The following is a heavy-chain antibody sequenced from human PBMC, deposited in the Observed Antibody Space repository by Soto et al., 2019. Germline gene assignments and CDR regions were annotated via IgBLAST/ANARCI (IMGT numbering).Heavy chain of an antibody. CDR3: ARDLTAHMVPKGSMDV. J-gene: IGHJ6*02. Sequence: PGGSLRLSCAASGFTFSSYAMHWVRQAPGKGLEWVAVISYDGSNKYYADSVKGRFTISRDNSKNTLYLQMNSLGAEDTAVYYCARDLTAHMVPKGSMDVWGQGTTVTVSS. CDR2: ISYDGSNK. V-gene: IGHV3-30-3*01. D-gene: IGHD2-21*01. CDR1: GFTFSSYA.